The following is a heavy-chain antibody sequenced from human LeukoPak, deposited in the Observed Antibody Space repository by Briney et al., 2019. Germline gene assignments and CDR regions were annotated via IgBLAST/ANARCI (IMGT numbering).Heavy chain of an antibody. J-gene: IGHJ4*02. CDR3: ARSTMGARRKYDY. CDR1: GYTFTSYD. D-gene: IGHD1-26*01. Sequence: ASVKVSCKASGYTFTSYDINWVRQATGQGLEWMGWMNPNSGNTGYAQKFQGRVTMTRNTSISTAYMELTSLTSEDTAVYYCARSTMGARRKYDYWGQGTLVTVSS. V-gene: IGHV1-8*01. CDR2: MNPNSGNT.